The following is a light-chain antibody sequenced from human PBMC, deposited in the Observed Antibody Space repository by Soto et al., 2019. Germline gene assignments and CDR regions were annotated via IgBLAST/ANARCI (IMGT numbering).Light chain of an antibody. CDR3: QRQGTALWR. Sequence: EIMLTQSPGTLSLSPGERATLSCRASQSVSSSFLAWYQQKPGQAPRLLIYGASIRATGIPDRFSGSGSGTDFTLTISRLEPEGFAMYFCQRQGTALWRYGHGTKVAI. J-gene: IGKJ1*01. CDR1: QSVSSSF. CDR2: GAS. V-gene: IGKV3-20*01.